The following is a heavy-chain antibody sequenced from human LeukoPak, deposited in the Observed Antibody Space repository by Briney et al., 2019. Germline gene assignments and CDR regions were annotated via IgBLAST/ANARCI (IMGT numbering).Heavy chain of an antibody. J-gene: IGHJ6*03. CDR1: GYTFTGYY. CDR3: ARERRDYYYYMDV. V-gene: IGHV1-2*02. CDR2: INPNSGGT. Sequence: ASVTVSFTASGYTFTGYYMHWVRQAPGQGLEWMGWINPNSGGTNYAQKFQGRVTMTRDTSISTAYMELSRLRSDDTAVYYCARERRDYYYYMDVWGKGTTVTVSS.